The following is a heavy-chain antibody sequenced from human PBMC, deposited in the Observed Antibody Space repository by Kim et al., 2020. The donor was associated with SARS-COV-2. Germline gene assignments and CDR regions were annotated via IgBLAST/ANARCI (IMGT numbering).Heavy chain of an antibody. CDR1: GFSFSAYA. CDR3: ANRREYYDDYG. CDR2: IIGSGSTT. V-gene: IGHV3-23*01. J-gene: IGHJ4*02. Sequence: GGSLRLSCAASGFSFSAYAMCWVRQAPGKGLEWVSAIIGSGSTTYYADSVKGRFTISRDNSKNTLYLQMNSLRVEDTAVYYCANRREYYDDYGWGQGTLVTVSS. D-gene: IGHD4-17*01.